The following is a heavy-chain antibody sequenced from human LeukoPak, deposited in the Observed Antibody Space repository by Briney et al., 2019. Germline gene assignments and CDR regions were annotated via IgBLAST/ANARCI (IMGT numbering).Heavy chain of an antibody. D-gene: IGHD2-2*01. CDR2: ISGSGEST. V-gene: IGHV3-23*01. CDR1: GFIFSNYA. J-gene: IGHJ5*02. Sequence: GGSLRLSCAASGFIFSNYAITWIRQAPGKGLEWVSEISGSGESTYYADSVKGRFTISRDNSKNTLYLQMNSLRAEDTAVYYCAAEGIVVPAAISRFDPWGQGTLVTVSS. CDR3: AAEGIVVPAAISRFDP.